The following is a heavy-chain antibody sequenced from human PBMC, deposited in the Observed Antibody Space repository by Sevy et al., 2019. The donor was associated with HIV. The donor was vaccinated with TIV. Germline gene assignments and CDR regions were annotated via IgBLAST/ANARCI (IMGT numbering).Heavy chain of an antibody. CDR1: GFTFSTYA. J-gene: IGHJ6*02. D-gene: IGHD2-15*01. V-gene: IGHV3-23*01. CDR3: AKGDRTFYGLDV. CDR2: FSGSAGST. Sequence: GGSLRLSCAASGFTFSTYAMSWVRQAPGKGLQWVSAFSGSAGSTYYADFVKGRFTISRDNSKKTLYMQMNSLRAEDTAVYYCAKGDRTFYGLDVWGQGTTVTVSS.